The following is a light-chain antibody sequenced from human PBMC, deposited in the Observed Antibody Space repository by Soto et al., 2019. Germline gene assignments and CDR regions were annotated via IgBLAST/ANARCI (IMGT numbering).Light chain of an antibody. V-gene: IGKV1-17*03. J-gene: IGKJ2*01. CDR3: LQHNTFPYT. CDR1: QGIRNS. CDR2: ATS. Sequence: DIQMTQSPSAMAASVGDRVTITCRASQGIRNSLAWFQQKPGNVPRRLIYATSTLQSGVPSRFSGSGSGTEFTLPISSLQPEDFATYYCLQHNTFPYTFGQGTKLEIK.